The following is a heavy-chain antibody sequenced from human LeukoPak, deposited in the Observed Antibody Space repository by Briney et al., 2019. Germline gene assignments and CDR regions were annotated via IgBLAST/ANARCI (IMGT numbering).Heavy chain of an antibody. D-gene: IGHD4-23*01. Sequence: GASVKVSCKASGYTFTGYYMHWVRQAPGQGLEWMGWINPNSGGTNYAQKFQGRVTMTRDTSISTAYMELSSLRSDDTAVYYCARRTGGMSYAFDIWGQGTMVTVSS. CDR2: INPNSGGT. V-gene: IGHV1-2*02. J-gene: IGHJ3*02. CDR1: GYTFTGYY. CDR3: ARRTGGMSYAFDI.